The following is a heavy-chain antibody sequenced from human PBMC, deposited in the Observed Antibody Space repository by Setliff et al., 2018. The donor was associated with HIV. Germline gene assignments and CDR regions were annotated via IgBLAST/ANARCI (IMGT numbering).Heavy chain of an antibody. Sequence: GASVKVSCKASGYTFTSYGISWVRQAPGQGLEWMGWISAYNGDTHFEQNLQGRVTMTTDTSTSPAYMELRSLRSDDTAMFYCARDPGYCSGGRCYGAYFQHWGQGTLVTVSS. CDR3: ARDPGYCSGGRCYGAYFQH. J-gene: IGHJ1*01. V-gene: IGHV1-18*01. D-gene: IGHD2-15*01. CDR2: ISAYNGDT. CDR1: GYTFTSYG.